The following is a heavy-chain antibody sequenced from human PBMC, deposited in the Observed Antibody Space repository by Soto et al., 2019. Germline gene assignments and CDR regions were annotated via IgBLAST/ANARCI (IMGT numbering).Heavy chain of an antibody. V-gene: IGHV1-2*02. CDR2: INPNSGGT. Sequence: GASVKVSCKASGYTFTGYYMHWVRQAPGQGLEWMGWINPNSGGTNYAQKFQGRVTMTRDTSISTAYMELSRLRSDDTAVYYCARDRSVRYSSSWYSVLYWGQGTLVTVS. CDR1: GYTFTGYY. J-gene: IGHJ4*02. D-gene: IGHD6-13*01. CDR3: ARDRSVRYSSSWYSVLY.